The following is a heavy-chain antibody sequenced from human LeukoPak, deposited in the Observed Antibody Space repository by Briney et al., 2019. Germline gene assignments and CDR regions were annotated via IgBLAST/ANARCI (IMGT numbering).Heavy chain of an antibody. CDR2: IKHDGSED. CDR1: GFTFSNYW. CDR3: ARGSMEFEQLVPFDP. V-gene: IGHV3-7*01. D-gene: IGHD6-6*01. Sequence: GGSLRLSCAASGFTFSNYWMTWVRQAPGKGLEWVATIKHDGSEDYYLDSVKGRFTISRDNAKSSMWLQMNSLRDEDTAVYYCARGSMEFEQLVPFDPCGQGTLVTVSS. J-gene: IGHJ5*02.